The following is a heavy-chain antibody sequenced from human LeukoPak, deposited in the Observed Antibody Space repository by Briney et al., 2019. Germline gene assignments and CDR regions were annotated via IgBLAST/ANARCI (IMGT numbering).Heavy chain of an antibody. J-gene: IGHJ5*02. Sequence: GASVKVSCKASGYTFTSYYMHWVRQAPGQGLEWMGIINPSGGSTSYAQKFQGRVTMTRDMSTSTVYMELSSLRSEDTAVYYCARARSITMIVVVRHDVGFDPWGQGTLVTVSS. CDR2: INPSGGST. V-gene: IGHV1-46*01. D-gene: IGHD3-22*01. CDR3: ARARSITMIVVVRHDVGFDP. CDR1: GYTFTSYY.